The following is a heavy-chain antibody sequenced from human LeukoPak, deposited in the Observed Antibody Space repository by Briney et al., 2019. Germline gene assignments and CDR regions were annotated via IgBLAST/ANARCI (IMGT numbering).Heavy chain of an antibody. J-gene: IGHJ4*02. Sequence: KAGGSLRLSCAASGFTFSSCGFNWVRHAPGKRLEWVSFIGPAGTDRYYADSVRGRFTISRDNAKNSMYLQMDSLRDETTAVYYCATESIGRHYDYWGQGTLLTVSA. CDR1: GFTFSSCG. V-gene: IGHV3-21*01. CDR2: IGPAGTDR. CDR3: ATESIGRHYDY.